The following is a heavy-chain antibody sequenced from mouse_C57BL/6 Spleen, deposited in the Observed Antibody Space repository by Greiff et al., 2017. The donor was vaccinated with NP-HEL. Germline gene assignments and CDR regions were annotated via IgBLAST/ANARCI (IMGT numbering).Heavy chain of an antibody. V-gene: IGHV5-12*01. CDR3: ARQKVATGAMDY. J-gene: IGHJ4*01. Sequence: EVQGVESGGGLVQPGGSLKLSCAASGFTFSDYYMYWVRQTPEKRLEWVAYISNGGGSTYYPDTVKGRFTISRDNAKNTLYLQMSRLKSEDTAMYYCARQKVATGAMDYWGQGTSVTVSS. CDR1: GFTFSDYY. CDR2: ISNGGGST. D-gene: IGHD1-1*01.